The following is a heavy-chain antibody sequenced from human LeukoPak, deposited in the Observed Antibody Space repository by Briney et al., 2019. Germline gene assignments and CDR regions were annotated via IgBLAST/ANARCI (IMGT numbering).Heavy chain of an antibody. CDR3: ARESTMNTVTHYGMDV. CDR2: ISSSSSYI. CDR1: GFTFSSYI. J-gene: IGHJ6*02. D-gene: IGHD4-17*01. Sequence: GGSLRLSCAASGFTFSSYIMNWVRQAPGKGLEWVSSISSSSSYIYYADSVKGRFTISRDNAKNSLYLQMNSLRAEDTAVYYCARESTMNTVTHYGMDVWGQGTTVTVSS. V-gene: IGHV3-21*01.